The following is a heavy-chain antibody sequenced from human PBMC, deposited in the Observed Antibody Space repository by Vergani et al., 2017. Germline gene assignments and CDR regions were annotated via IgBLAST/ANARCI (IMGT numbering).Heavy chain of an antibody. Sequence: EVQLVETGGGLIQPGGSLRLSCAASGFTVSSNYMSWVRQAPGKGLEWVSVIYSGGSTYYADSVKGRFTISIDNSKNTLYLQMNSLRAEDTAVYYCARGGAYDFWSGYRPYYYYYYYMDVWGKGTTVTVSS. D-gene: IGHD3-3*01. J-gene: IGHJ6*03. CDR1: GFTVSSNY. CDR3: ARGGAYDFWSGYRPYYYYYYYMDV. V-gene: IGHV3-53*02. CDR2: IYSGGST.